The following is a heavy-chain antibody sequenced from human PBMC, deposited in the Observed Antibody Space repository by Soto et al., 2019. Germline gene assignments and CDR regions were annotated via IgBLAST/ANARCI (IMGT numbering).Heavy chain of an antibody. D-gene: IGHD6-6*01. Sequence: EVQLAESGGGLAQPGGSLRLSCAASGFTLSGYAMDWVRPAPGKGLGYVSGISSNGVGTYYANSVQGRFTISRDNSKNTVYLEMGSLRPEDMAVYYCARRARPDFYYMAVWGKGTTVTVSS. J-gene: IGHJ6*03. V-gene: IGHV3-64*01. CDR3: ARRARPDFYYMAV. CDR1: GFTLSGYA. CDR2: ISSNGVGT.